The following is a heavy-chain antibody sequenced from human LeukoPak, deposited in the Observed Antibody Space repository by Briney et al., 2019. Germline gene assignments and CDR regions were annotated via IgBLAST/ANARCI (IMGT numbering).Heavy chain of an antibody. CDR3: TRGYGSGSYYSARIGYNFDN. J-gene: IGHJ4*02. Sequence: PGGSLRLSCAASGFTFNDYSMDWVRQAPGKGLEWVSSITGSSSYRYYADSVKGRFTVSRDNGKRSLFLQMNSLRAEDTAVYYCTRGYGSGSYYSARIGYNFDNWGQRALLTVSS. CDR2: ITGSSSYR. D-gene: IGHD3-10*01. CDR1: GFTFNDYS. V-gene: IGHV3-21*01.